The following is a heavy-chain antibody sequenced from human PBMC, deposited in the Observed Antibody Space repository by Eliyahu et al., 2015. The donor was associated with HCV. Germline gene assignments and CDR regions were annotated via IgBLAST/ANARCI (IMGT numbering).Heavy chain of an antibody. Sequence: QVHLQESGPELVKPSETLSLTCVVSQHSMNSFYWAWIRQPPGKTLEWIGPIHYTGSTKYSPSLKSRVTISADASNNRFSLTLRSVTTADSAVYYCARAARDDNNQIFDFWGRGTLVTVSS. D-gene: IGHD5-24*01. CDR3: ARAARDDNNQIFDF. J-gene: IGHJ4*02. CDR2: IHYTGST. CDR1: QHSMNSFY. V-gene: IGHV4-59*01.